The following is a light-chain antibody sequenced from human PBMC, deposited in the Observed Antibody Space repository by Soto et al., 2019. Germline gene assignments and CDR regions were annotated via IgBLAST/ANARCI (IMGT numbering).Light chain of an antibody. CDR3: QQYGSSPIT. Sequence: EIVMTQSPATLSVSPGERATLSCRASQSVSSNLAWYQQKPGQAPRLLIYGASSRATGIPDRFSGSGSGTDFTLTISRLAPEDFAVYYCQQYGSSPITFGQGTRLEIK. V-gene: IGKV3-20*01. CDR1: QSVSSN. CDR2: GAS. J-gene: IGKJ5*01.